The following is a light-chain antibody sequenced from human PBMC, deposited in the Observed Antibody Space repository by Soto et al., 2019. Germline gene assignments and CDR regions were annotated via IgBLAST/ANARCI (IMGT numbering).Light chain of an antibody. Sequence: QSALTQPASVSGSPGQSIAISCTGTSSDVGAYDFVSWYQQHPDKAPKLMIYEVSHRPSGVSDRFSGSKSVNTATLTNSGLQAEDEADYYCSSYTTSSTRVFGTGTKLTVL. CDR2: EVS. J-gene: IGLJ1*01. CDR1: SSDVGAYDF. V-gene: IGLV2-14*03. CDR3: SSYTTSSTRV.